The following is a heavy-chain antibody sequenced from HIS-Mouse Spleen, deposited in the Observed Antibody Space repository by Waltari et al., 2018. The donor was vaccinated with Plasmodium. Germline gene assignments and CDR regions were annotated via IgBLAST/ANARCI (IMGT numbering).Heavy chain of an antibody. CDR3: ARGRGACFDY. CDR1: GGSIRSSSYF. Sequence: QLQLQESGPGLVKPSETLSLTCTVSGGSIRSSSYFLGWIRQPPGKGLEWIGSIYYRGSTYYNPSLKSRVTISVDTSKNQFSLKLSSVTAADTAVYYCARGRGACFDYWGQGTLVTVSS. D-gene: IGHD3-16*01. CDR2: IYYRGST. V-gene: IGHV4-39*07. J-gene: IGHJ4*02.